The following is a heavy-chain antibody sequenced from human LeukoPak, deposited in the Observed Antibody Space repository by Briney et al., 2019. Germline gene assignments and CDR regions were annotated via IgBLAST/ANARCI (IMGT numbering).Heavy chain of an antibody. D-gene: IGHD3-22*01. V-gene: IGHV3-23*01. CDR2: ISGSGGRT. CDR3: AKVGSGYYSSFDY. J-gene: IGHJ4*02. Sequence: GGSLRLSCAASGFTFSSYAMSWLRQAPGRGLECVSGISGSGGRTDYADSLKGRFTISRDNSKNTVYLQMNSLRAEDTAVYYCAKVGSGYYSSFDYWGQGTLVTVSS. CDR1: GFTFSSYA.